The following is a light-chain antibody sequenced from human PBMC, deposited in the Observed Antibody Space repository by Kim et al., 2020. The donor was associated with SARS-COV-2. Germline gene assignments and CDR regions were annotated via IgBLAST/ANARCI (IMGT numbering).Light chain of an antibody. V-gene: IGLV2-11*03. CDR1: SSDVGGYRY. J-gene: IGLJ1*01. Sequence: GQSVTISCTGTSSDVGGYRYVSWYQQHPGKAPKVMIYEVTKRPSGVPDRFSGSKSGNAASLTISGLQAEDEADYYCCSYAGNYDYVFGSGTWVSVL. CDR3: CSYAGNYDYV. CDR2: EVT.